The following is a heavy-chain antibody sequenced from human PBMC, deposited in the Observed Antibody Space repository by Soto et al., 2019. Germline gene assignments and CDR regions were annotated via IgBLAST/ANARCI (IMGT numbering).Heavy chain of an antibody. Sequence: SVKVSCKASGFTFTSSAMQWVRQARGQGLEWIGWIVVGSGNTSYAQKFQERVTMTSATSTTTAYMELSSLTSEDTAVYYCGRGQAERPRSTLDYWGQGTLVTVSS. CDR3: GRGQAERPRSTLDY. CDR1: GFTFTSSA. CDR2: IVVGSGNT. J-gene: IGHJ4*02. V-gene: IGHV1-58*02. D-gene: IGHD1-1*01.